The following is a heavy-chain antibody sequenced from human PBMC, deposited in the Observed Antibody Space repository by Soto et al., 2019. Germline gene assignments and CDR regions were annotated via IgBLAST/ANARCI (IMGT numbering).Heavy chain of an antibody. J-gene: IGHJ6*02. CDR1: GYSFSSYW. CDR2: IDPSDSYT. Sequence: PGESLKISCKGSGYSFSSYWIRWVRQMPGKGLEWMGRIDPSDSYTNYSPSFQGHVTISTDKSISTAYLQWSSLKASDTAMYYCARRCCSSTSCPSNYYGMDVWGQGTTVTVSS. CDR3: ARRCCSSTSCPSNYYGMDV. D-gene: IGHD2-2*01. V-gene: IGHV5-10-1*01.